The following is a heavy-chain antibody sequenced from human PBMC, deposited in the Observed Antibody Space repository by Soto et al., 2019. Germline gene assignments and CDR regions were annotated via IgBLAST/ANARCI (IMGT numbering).Heavy chain of an antibody. J-gene: IGHJ3*02. Sequence: GSLRLSCAASGFTFSSYGMHWVRQAPGKGLEWVAVISYDGSNKYYADSVKGRFTISRDNSKNTLYLQMNSLRAEDTAVYYCAKEVATAKDAFDIWGQGTMVTVSS. D-gene: IGHD5-12*01. CDR1: GFTFSSYG. V-gene: IGHV3-30*18. CDR2: ISYDGSNK. CDR3: AKEVATAKDAFDI.